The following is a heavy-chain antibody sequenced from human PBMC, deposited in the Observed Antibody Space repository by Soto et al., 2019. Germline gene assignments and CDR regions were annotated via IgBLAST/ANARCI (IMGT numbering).Heavy chain of an antibody. D-gene: IGHD4-17*01. V-gene: IGHV4-39*01. J-gene: IGHJ4*02. CDR1: GESISSSSYY. Sequence: SETLSLTCIVSGESISSSSYYWGWIRQPPGKGLEWIGSIYYSGRTYYNPSFKSRVTISIDTSKNQFSLKLSSVTATDTAVYYCARQRTTVEPQAYFDHWGQGALVTVSS. CDR3: ARQRTTVEPQAYFDH. CDR2: IYYSGRT.